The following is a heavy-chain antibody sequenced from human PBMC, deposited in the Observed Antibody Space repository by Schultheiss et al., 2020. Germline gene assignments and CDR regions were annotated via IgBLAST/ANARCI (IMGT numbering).Heavy chain of an antibody. CDR2: VYYTGST. Sequence: SATLSLTCTVSGGSVSNGDYYWSWIRQPPGKGLEWIGYVYYTGSTKYNPSLKGRVTLSVDTSKNHFSLKLSSVTAADTAVYYCARAPVDFWSGYYHRGFDYWGQGTLVTVAS. D-gene: IGHD3-3*01. CDR1: GGSVSNGDYY. V-gene: IGHV4-61*03. CDR3: ARAPVDFWSGYYHRGFDY. J-gene: IGHJ4*02.